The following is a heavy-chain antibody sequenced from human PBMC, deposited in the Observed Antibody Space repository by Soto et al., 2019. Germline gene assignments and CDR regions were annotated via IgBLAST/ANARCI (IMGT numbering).Heavy chain of an antibody. Sequence: SETLSLTCTVSGGSISSYYWSWIRQPPGKGLEWIGYIYYSGSTNYNPSLKSRVTISVDTSKNQFSLKLSSVTAADTAVYYCARDRGYCISTSCYKDYYYYYGMDVWGQGTTVTVSS. J-gene: IGHJ6*02. CDR3: ARDRGYCISTSCYKDYYYYYGMDV. CDR1: GGSISSYY. CDR2: IYYSGST. V-gene: IGHV4-59*12. D-gene: IGHD2-2*02.